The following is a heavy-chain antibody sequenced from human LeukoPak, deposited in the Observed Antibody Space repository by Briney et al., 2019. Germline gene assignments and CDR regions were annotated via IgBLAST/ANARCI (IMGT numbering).Heavy chain of an antibody. Sequence: GGSLRLSCAASGFTFSNYGMSWVRQAPGKGLEWVSAISGSGVTTYYADSVKGRFTISRDNSKNTLYLQMNSLRAEDTAVYYCAKDTRDYYYMDVWGKGTTVTVSS. CDR3: AKDTRDYYYMDV. J-gene: IGHJ6*03. CDR1: GFTFSNYG. D-gene: IGHD2-2*01. CDR2: ISGSGVTT. V-gene: IGHV3-23*01.